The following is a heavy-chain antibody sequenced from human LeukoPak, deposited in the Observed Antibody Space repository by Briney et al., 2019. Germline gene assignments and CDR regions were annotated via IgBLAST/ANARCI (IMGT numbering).Heavy chain of an antibody. CDR1: GGSISSSSYY. D-gene: IGHD1-26*01. CDR3: ASDRGWELDY. J-gene: IGHJ4*02. V-gene: IGHV4-39*07. Sequence: PSETLSLTCTVSGGSISSSSYYWGWIRQPPGKGLEWIGSIYYSGSTYYNPSLKSRVTISVDTSKNQFSLKLSSVTAADTAVYYCASDRGWELDYWGQGTLVTVSS. CDR2: IYYSGST.